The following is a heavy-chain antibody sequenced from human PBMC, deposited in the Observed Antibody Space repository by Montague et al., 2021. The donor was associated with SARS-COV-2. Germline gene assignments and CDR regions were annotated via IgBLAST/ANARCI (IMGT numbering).Heavy chain of an antibody. D-gene: IGHD2-8*01. J-gene: IGHJ6*02. CDR3: ARLSVTNPDNYYYYKGMDV. CDR1: GFTFTDYY. CDR2: MSIDNFYA. V-gene: IGHV3-11*03. Sequence: SLRLSCAASGFTFTDYYMSWVRQAPGKGLEWISYMSIDNFYATYAGSVKGRFITSRDNAKNSLFLQMNSLRVEDTAVYYCARLSVTNPDNYYYYKGMDVWGQGTTVIVSS.